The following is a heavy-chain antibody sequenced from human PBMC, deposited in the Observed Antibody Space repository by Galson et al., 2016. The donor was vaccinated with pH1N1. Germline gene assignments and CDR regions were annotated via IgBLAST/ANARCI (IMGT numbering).Heavy chain of an antibody. J-gene: IGHJ4*02. V-gene: IGHV3-23*01. CDR1: GFTFSSNA. CDR3: AKGYGSGSFSELEY. Sequence: SLRLSCAASGFTFSSNALSWVRQAPGKGLEWVSGFSGSGDSTYYADSVKGRFTVSRDNSKNTLYLQMSSLRVEDTAAYYCAKGYGSGSFSELEYWGQGTLVTVSS. CDR2: FSGSGDST. D-gene: IGHD3-10*01.